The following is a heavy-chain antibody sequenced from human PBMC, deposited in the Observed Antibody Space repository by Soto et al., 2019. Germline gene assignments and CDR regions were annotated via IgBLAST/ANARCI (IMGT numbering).Heavy chain of an antibody. Sequence: GGSLRLSCAASGFTFSNYEMNWVRQAPGKGLEWVSYISPSATSIYYADSVKGRFTISRDNAKNSLFLQMNSLRADDTAVYYCARXVPSAEIWSGYSYGMDVWGQGTTVTVSS. CDR2: ISPSATSI. CDR1: GFTFSNYE. D-gene: IGHD3-3*01. J-gene: IGHJ6*02. CDR3: ARXVPSAEIWSGYSYGMDV. V-gene: IGHV3-48*03.